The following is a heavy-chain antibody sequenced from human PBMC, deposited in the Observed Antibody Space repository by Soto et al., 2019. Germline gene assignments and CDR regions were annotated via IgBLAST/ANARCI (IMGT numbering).Heavy chain of an antibody. D-gene: IGHD2-8*01. V-gene: IGHV3-30-3*01. CDR1: GFTFNRHP. CDR2: ISHDGNNK. CDR3: ARASGHIYATLHGPFDH. J-gene: IGHJ4*02. Sequence: QVQLVESGGGVVQPGRSLRLSCAASGFTFNRHPLHWVRQAPGKGLEWVAVISHDGNNKYYAGSVKGRFTISRDNSMNMLYLQMHGLRTEDTAIFYCARASGHIYATLHGPFDHWGQGALVTVSS.